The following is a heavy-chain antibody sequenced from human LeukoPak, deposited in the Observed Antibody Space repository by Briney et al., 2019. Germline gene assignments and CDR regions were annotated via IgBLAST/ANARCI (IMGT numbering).Heavy chain of an antibody. CDR2: VYYSGST. CDR3: ARRGGYDHFDY. CDR1: GGSISSSSYY. D-gene: IGHD5-12*01. Sequence: PLETLSLTCSVSGGSISSSSYYWGWIRQPPGKGLEWIGNVYYSGSTYYNPSLKSRVTISVDTSKNQFSLKLSSVTAADTAVYYCARRGGYDHFDYWGQGTLVTVSS. J-gene: IGHJ4*02. V-gene: IGHV4-39*01.